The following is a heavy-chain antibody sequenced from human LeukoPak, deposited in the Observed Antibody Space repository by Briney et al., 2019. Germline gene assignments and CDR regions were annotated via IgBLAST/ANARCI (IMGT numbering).Heavy chain of an antibody. D-gene: IGHD5-18*01. J-gene: IGHJ6*03. CDR1: GYPFVSYG. Sequence: ASVKVSCKAAGYPFVSYGISWVRQAPGQGLEWMGGIIPIFGTANYAQKFQGRVTITADESTSTAYMELSSLRSEDTAVYYCARGGYPTNYYYMDVWGKGTTVTVSS. CDR3: ARGGYPTNYYYMDV. V-gene: IGHV1-69*13. CDR2: IIPIFGTA.